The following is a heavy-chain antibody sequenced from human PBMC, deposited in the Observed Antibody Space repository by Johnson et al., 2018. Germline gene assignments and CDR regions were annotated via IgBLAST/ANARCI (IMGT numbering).Heavy chain of an antibody. V-gene: IGHV3-30*03. D-gene: IGHD1-26*01. CDR2: ISYDGINQ. J-gene: IGHJ1*01. Sequence: QVRLVQSGGGVVQPGRSLRLSCAASGFTFNSYGLHWVRQAPGKGLEWVAVISYDGINQYYADSVKGRFTISRYNSKNTLYLQMNSLRAKDTAVYYCARDLLVGATDLFQHWGQGTLVTVSS. CDR1: GFTFNSYG. CDR3: ARDLLVGATDLFQH.